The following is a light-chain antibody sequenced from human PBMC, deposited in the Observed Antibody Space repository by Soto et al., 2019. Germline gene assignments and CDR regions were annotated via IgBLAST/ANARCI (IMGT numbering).Light chain of an antibody. V-gene: IGKV3-20*01. CDR3: QQYGTSLMT. J-gene: IGKJ5*01. CDR1: QSLRDTY. CDR2: GTS. Sequence: IVLTQSPGTLSLSPGERATLSCGASQSLRDTYLAWYQQKVGQAPRLLIYGTSSRATGIPDRFSGSGSGTDFTLTISRVEPEDFAVYYCQQYGTSLMTFGQGTRLEIK.